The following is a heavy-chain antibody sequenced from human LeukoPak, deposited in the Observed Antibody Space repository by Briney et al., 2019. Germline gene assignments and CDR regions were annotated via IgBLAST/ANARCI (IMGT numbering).Heavy chain of an antibody. Sequence: PGGSLRLSCAVSGFTFSSYWMSWVRQAPGKGLEWVASIKEEGSEKHYVDSVKGRFTISRDNTKNSLYLQMNGLRAEDTAVYYCARTRSSGYLTFDCWGQGILVTVSS. D-gene: IGHD3-22*01. J-gene: IGHJ4*02. V-gene: IGHV3-7*01. CDR3: ARTRSSGYLTFDC. CDR1: GFTFSSYW. CDR2: IKEEGSEK.